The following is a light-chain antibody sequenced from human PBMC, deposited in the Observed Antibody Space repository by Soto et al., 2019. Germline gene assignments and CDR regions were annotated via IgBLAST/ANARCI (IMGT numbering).Light chain of an antibody. J-gene: IGKJ4*01. CDR1: QSVSSY. V-gene: IGKV3-11*01. CDR3: QQRSNWPLP. Sequence: EIVLTQSPATLSLSPGERATLSCRASQSVSSYLAWYQQKPGQAPRLLIFDASNRATGIPARFSGSGSGTDLTLTISSLEHEDFEVYSCQQRSNWPLPFGGGTKVYIK. CDR2: DAS.